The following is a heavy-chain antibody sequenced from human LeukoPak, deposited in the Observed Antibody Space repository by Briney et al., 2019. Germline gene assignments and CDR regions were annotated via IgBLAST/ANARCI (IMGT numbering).Heavy chain of an antibody. V-gene: IGHV3-30-3*01. CDR1: GFTFSSYA. Sequence: GGSLRLSCAASGFTFSSYATHWVRQAPGKGLEWVAVISYDGSNKYYADSVKGRFTISRDNSKNTLYLQMNSLRAEDTAIYYCTRVGYIDEGIDYWGQGTLVTVSS. CDR3: TRVGYIDEGIDY. J-gene: IGHJ4*02. D-gene: IGHD5-24*01. CDR2: ISYDGSNK.